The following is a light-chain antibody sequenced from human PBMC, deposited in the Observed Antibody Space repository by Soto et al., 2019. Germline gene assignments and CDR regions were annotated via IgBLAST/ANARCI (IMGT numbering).Light chain of an antibody. CDR1: HDIITS. CDR2: SAS. V-gene: IGKV1D-13*01. Sequence: AIQLTQSPSSVSASVGDTVSITCRASHDIITSLAWYHQRPGKPPKLLIYSASTLDSGVPSRFSGTGSGTDFTLTISSLQPEDFATYFCQQFKNYPVTFGQGTRLDIK. J-gene: IGKJ5*01. CDR3: QQFKNYPVT.